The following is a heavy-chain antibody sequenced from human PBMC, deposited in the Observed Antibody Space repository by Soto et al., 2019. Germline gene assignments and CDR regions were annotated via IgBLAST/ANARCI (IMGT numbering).Heavy chain of an antibody. Sequence: QVQLVQSGAEVKKPGSSVKVSCTASEGTFNSYTLSWVRQAPGQGLEWMGRVIPMLGMADFAQKFQGRVMITADKSTRTAYMVLSSLRAADTGLYYCATNYGSGSTHFDYWGQGTLITVSS. CDR1: EGTFNSYT. J-gene: IGHJ4*02. D-gene: IGHD3-10*01. V-gene: IGHV1-69*02. CDR3: ATNYGSGSTHFDY. CDR2: VIPMLGMA.